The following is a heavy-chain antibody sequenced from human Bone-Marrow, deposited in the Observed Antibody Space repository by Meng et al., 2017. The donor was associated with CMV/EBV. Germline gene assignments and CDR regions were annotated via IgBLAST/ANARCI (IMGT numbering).Heavy chain of an antibody. CDR2: ISYDGSNK. CDR1: GFTFSSYA. D-gene: IGHD2-15*01. Sequence: GGSLRLSCAASGFTFSSYAMHWVRQAPGKGLEWVAVISYDGSNKYYADSVKGRLTISRDNSKNTLYLQMNSLRAEDTAVYYCARDRSSVVVVAADYYFDYWSQGTLVTVSS. CDR3: ARDRSSVVVVAADYYFDY. V-gene: IGHV3-30-3*01. J-gene: IGHJ4*02.